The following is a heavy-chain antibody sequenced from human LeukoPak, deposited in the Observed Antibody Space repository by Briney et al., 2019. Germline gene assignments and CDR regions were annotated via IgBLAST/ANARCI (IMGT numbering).Heavy chain of an antibody. Sequence: GGSLRLSCAASGFTFSSYAMSWVRQAPGKGLEWVGRIKSKTDGGTTDYAAPVKGRFTISRDDSKNTLYLQMNSLRDEDTAVYYCASDENGYTYEDGLGVWGQGTTVTVSS. CDR2: IKSKTDGGTT. J-gene: IGHJ6*02. CDR1: GFTFSSYA. V-gene: IGHV3-15*01. CDR3: ASDENGYTYEDGLGV. D-gene: IGHD5-18*01.